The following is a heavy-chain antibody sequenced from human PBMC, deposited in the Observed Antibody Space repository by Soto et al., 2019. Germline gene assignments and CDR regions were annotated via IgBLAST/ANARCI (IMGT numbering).Heavy chain of an antibody. Sequence: EVQLVESGGGLVQPGGSLRLSCAASGFTFSSYWMSWVRQAPGKGLEWVANIKQDGSEKYYVDSVKGRFTISRDNAKNSLYMQMTSLRAEDTAVYYWAREVVVVVAATPSNAFEIWGQGTMVTVSS. CDR2: IKQDGSEK. CDR1: GFTFSSYW. CDR3: AREVVVVVAATPSNAFEI. D-gene: IGHD2-15*01. J-gene: IGHJ3*02. V-gene: IGHV3-7*01.